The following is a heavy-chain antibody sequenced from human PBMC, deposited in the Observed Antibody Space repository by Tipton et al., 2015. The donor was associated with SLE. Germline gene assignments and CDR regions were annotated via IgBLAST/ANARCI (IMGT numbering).Heavy chain of an antibody. CDR3: ASGVISGGYDFDS. V-gene: IGHV4-4*07. CDR2: IHISGSA. Sequence: TLSLTCTVSGVSISTYYWSWIRQPAGKGLEWIGRIHISGSADYISSLKSRVSMSVDTSKNQFSLKLTSVTAADTAVYYCASGVISGGYDFDSWGQGSLVTVSS. D-gene: IGHD6-19*01. J-gene: IGHJ4*02. CDR1: GVSISTYY.